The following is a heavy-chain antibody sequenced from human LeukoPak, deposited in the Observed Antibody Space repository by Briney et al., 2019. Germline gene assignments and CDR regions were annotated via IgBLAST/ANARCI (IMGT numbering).Heavy chain of an antibody. V-gene: IGHV4-59*08. CDR2: IYYSGST. CDR3: ARHGLYSNAFDI. D-gene: IGHD6-13*01. Sequence: SETLSLTCTVSGGSISSYYWSWNRQPPGKGLEWIGYIYYSGSTNYNPSLKSRVTISVDTSKNQFSLKLSSVTAADTAVYYCARHGLYSNAFDIWGQGTMVTVSS. J-gene: IGHJ3*02. CDR1: GGSISSYY.